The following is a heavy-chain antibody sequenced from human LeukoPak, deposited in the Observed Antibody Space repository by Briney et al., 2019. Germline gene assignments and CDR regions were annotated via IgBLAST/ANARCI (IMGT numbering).Heavy chain of an antibody. D-gene: IGHD1-1*01. CDR1: GGSISSRSSY. Sequence: SETLSLTCSLSGGSISSRSSYSGWVRQSPGKGLEWIGCVYYNGPTYYNPSLMDRVTISRDTSKNQFSLKLTSVTAADTAIYYCTRLSNGGTGGRLFDYWGQGTLVTVSS. CDR2: VYYNGPT. J-gene: IGHJ4*02. V-gene: IGHV4-39*07. CDR3: TRLSNGGTGGRLFDY.